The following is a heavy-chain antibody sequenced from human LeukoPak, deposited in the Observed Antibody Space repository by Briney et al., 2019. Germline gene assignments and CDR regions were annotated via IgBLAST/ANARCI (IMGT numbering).Heavy chain of an antibody. CDR3: ARVGSYAFDI. V-gene: IGHV4-59*01. Sequence: SETLSLTCTVSAGSISSYYWSWIRQPPGKGLEWIGYIHYSGSTNRNPSLKSRVTISVDTSKNQFSLNLSSVTAADTAVYYCARVGSYAFDIWGQGTMVTVSS. CDR2: IHYSGST. CDR1: AGSISSYY. J-gene: IGHJ3*02.